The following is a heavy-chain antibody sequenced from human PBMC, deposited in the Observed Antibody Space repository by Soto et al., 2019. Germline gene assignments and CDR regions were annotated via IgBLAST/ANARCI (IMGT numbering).Heavy chain of an antibody. J-gene: IGHJ4*02. CDR2: IYYSGST. Sequence: PSETLSLTCTFSGCSISSSSYYLGWIRQPPGKGLEWIGSIYYSGSTYYNPSLKSRVTISVDTSKNQFSLKLSSVTAADTAVYYCARSSNLEWLFFDYWGQGTLVTVSS. V-gene: IGHV4-39*01. CDR3: ARSSNLEWLFFDY. D-gene: IGHD3-3*01. CDR1: GCSISSSSYY.